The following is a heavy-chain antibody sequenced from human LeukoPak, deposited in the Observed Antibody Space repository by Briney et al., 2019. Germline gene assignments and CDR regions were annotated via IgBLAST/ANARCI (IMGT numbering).Heavy chain of an antibody. J-gene: IGHJ6*02. Sequence: GGSLRLSCAASGFTFSSYSMHWVRQAPGKGLEWVAVISYDGSNKYYADSVKGRFTISRDNSKNTLYLQMNSLRAEDTAVYCCARAYYGDYDYGMDVWGQGTTVTVSS. CDR3: ARAYYGDYDYGMDV. V-gene: IGHV3-30-3*01. D-gene: IGHD4-17*01. CDR1: GFTFSSYS. CDR2: ISYDGSNK.